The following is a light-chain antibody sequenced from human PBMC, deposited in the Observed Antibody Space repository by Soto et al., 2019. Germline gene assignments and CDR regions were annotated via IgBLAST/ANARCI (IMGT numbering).Light chain of an antibody. J-gene: IGLJ2*01. V-gene: IGLV4-69*01. CDR3: QTWGTGIVV. Sequence: QAVLTQSPSASASLGASVKLTCTLSSGHSSYAITWHQQQPEKGPRYWMKLNNDGSHSKGDGIPDRFSGSSSGAERYLTISSLQSEDEADYYCQTWGTGIVVFGGGTKVTVL. CDR2: LNNDGSH. CDR1: SGHSSYA.